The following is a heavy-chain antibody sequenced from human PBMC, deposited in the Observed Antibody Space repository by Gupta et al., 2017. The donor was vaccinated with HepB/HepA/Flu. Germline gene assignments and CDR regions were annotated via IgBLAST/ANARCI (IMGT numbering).Heavy chain of an antibody. CDR1: GFTLSNYN. V-gene: IGHV3-48*01. CDR3: STERAAFDP. CDR2: IYKAGTTI. J-gene: IGHJ5*02. Sequence: EVQLVESGGGLVQPGGPLKLSCAGPGFTLSNYNMNWVRQAPGKGLEWISYIYKAGTTIYYADSVKGRFTISRDNAKNSLYLQMNSLRPEDTAVYYCSTERAAFDPWGQGTLVTVSS.